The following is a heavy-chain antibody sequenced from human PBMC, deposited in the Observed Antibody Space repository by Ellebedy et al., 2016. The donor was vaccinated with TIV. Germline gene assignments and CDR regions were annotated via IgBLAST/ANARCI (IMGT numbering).Heavy chain of an antibody. V-gene: IGHV3-74*01. J-gene: IGHJ4*02. CDR1: GFTFRSYW. Sequence: GESLKISCAASGFTFRSYWMHWVRQAPGKGPVWVSRISSDGNSRFYADSVRGRFTISRDNAKNTVYLQMNSLGTEDTAVYYCARDISGQADYWGQGTLVTVSS. CDR3: ARDISGQADY. D-gene: IGHD6-19*01. CDR2: ISSDGNSR.